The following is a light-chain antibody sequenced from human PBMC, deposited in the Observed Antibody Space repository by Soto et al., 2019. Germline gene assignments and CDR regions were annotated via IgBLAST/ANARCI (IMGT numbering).Light chain of an antibody. V-gene: IGLV2-14*01. J-gene: IGLJ2*01. CDR2: EVT. CDR3: TSYSTNRVV. Sequence: QSVLTQPVSVSGSPGQSITISCTGTSSDVGGYNYVSWYQQHPGKAPKVMIYEVTSRPSGVSNRFSGSKSGNTASLTISGLQDEDEATYYCTSYSTNRVVFGGGTQMTVL. CDR1: SSDVGGYNY.